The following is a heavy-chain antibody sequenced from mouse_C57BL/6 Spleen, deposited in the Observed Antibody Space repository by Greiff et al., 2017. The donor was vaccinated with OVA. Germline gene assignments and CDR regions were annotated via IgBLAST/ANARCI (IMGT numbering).Heavy chain of an antibody. D-gene: IGHD1-3*01. CDR1: GYTFTSYW. CDR3: ARSGGSLTLDY. J-gene: IGHJ2*01. V-gene: IGHV1-52*01. Sequence: VQLQQPGAELVRPGSSVKLSCKASGYTFTSYWMHWVKQRPIQGLEWIGNIDPSDSETHYNQKFKDKATLTVDKSSSTAYMQLSSLTSEDSAVYYCARSGGSLTLDYWGQGTTLTVSS. CDR2: IDPSDSET.